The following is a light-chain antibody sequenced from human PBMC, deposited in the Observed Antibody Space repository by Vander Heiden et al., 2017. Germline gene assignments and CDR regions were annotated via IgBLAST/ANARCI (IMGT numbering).Light chain of an antibody. CDR1: SNDIGTYNY. J-gene: IGLJ3*02. CDR2: GVS. V-gene: IGLV2-14*03. CDR3: TSYATSSTLV. Sequence: QSALTQPASVSGSPGQSITISCTGTSNDIGTYNYVSWYQQHPGKAPKVMIYGVSSRPSGVSNRFSASKSGNTASLTISGLQAEDEADDYCTSYATSSTLVFGGGTKLTVL.